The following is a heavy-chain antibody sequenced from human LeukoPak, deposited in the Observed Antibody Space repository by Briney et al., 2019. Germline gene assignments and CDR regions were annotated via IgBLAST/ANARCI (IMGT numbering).Heavy chain of an antibody. CDR3: ARGEGNTYYYDSSGYRPFDY. Sequence: SETLSLTCTVSGGSISSYYWSWIRQPPGKGLEWIGYIYYSGSTNYNPSLKSRVTISVDTSKNQFSLKLSSVTAADTAVYYCARGEGNTYYYDSSGYRPFDYWGQGTLVTVSS. D-gene: IGHD3-22*01. CDR2: IYYSGST. CDR1: GGSISSYY. V-gene: IGHV4-59*12. J-gene: IGHJ4*02.